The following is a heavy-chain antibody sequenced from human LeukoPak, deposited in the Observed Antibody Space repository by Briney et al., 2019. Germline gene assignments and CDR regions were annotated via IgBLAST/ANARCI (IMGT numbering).Heavy chain of an antibody. CDR3: NLVLYHSGRPGP. CDR1: DATLIGYY. D-gene: IGHD1-14*01. Sequence: WETLSLTCAVYDATLIGYYWRWIRQPPGKGLEWIGEIDHSGNTRYNPSLKGRVTVSIDTSKNQFYLKVNSVTAADTAVYYCNLVLYHSGRPGPWGQGTLVTVSS. CDR2: IDHSGNT. V-gene: IGHV4-34*08. J-gene: IGHJ5*02.